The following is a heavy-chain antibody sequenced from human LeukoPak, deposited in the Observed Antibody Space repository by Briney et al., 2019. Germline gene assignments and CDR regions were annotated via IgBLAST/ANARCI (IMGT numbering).Heavy chain of an antibody. CDR3: ARLRNDILTGPFDAFDI. D-gene: IGHD3-9*01. J-gene: IGHJ3*02. V-gene: IGHV5-51*01. CDR1: GYSFTSYW. Sequence: GESLKISCKGSGYSFTSYWIGWVRQMPGKGLEWMGIIYPGDSDTRYSPSFQGQVTISADKSISTAYLQWSSLKASDTAMYHCARLRNDILTGPFDAFDIWGQGTMVTVSP. CDR2: IYPGDSDT.